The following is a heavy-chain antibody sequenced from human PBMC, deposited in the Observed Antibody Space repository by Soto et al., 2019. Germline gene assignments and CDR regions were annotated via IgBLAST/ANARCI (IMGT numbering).Heavy chain of an antibody. D-gene: IGHD6-19*01. CDR2: IYYSGST. CDR3: ARHMVEGYSSGGGDY. V-gene: IGHV4-59*08. CDR1: GGSISSYY. J-gene: IGHJ4*02. Sequence: SETLSLTCTVSGGSISSYYWSWIRQPPGKGLEWIGYIYYSGSTNYNPSLKSRVTISVDTSKNQFSLKLSSVTAADTAVYYCARHMVEGYSSGGGDYWGQGTLVTVSS.